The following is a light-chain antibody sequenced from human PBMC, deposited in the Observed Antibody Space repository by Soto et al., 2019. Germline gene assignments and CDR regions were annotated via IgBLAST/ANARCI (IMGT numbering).Light chain of an antibody. V-gene: IGKV3-20*01. CDR2: GAS. Sequence: EIVLTQSPGTLSLSPGERATLSCRASQSVSSNYLAWYQQKPGQAPRLLIYGASSRATGIPDRFSGSGSGTHFTLPISRLEPEDFAVYYCQQYGSALYTFGQGTKLEIK. CDR1: QSVSSNY. J-gene: IGKJ2*01. CDR3: QQYGSALYT.